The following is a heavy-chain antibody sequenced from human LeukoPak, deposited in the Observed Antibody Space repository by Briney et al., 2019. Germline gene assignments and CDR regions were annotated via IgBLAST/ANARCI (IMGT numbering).Heavy chain of an antibody. J-gene: IGHJ4*02. CDR1: GYTFTNYD. V-gene: IGHV1-8*03. CDR2: INPNSGRT. Sequence: GASVKVSCKASGYTFTNYDINWVRQATGQGLEWMGWINPNSGRTGYAQRFQGRVTITRNTSISTAYMELSSLRSEDTAVYYCARGGAVALSEFDYWGQGTLVTVSS. CDR3: ARGGAVALSEFDY. D-gene: IGHD6-19*01.